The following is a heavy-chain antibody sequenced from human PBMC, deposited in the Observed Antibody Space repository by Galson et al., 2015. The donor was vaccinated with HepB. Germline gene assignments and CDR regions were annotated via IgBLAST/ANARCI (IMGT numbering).Heavy chain of an antibody. CDR2: IYPGDSDT. J-gene: IGHJ4*02. Sequence: QSGAEVKKPGESLKISCKGSGYSFTSYWIGWVRQMPGKGLEWMGIIYPGDSDTRYSPSFQGQVTISADKSISTAYLQWSSLKASDTAMYYCARQGGYCSSTNCYLGGFDYWGQGTLVTVSS. CDR1: GYSFTSYW. CDR3: ARQGGYCSSTNCYLGGFDY. D-gene: IGHD2-2*01. V-gene: IGHV5-51*01.